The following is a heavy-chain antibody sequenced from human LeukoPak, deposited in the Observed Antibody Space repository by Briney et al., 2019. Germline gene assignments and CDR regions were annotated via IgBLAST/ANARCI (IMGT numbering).Heavy chain of an antibody. V-gene: IGHV1-8*01. CDR2: MNPNSGNT. J-gene: IGHJ6*03. D-gene: IGHD1-1*01. CDR3: ARVSVQNYYYYYYMDV. CDR1: GYTFTSYD. Sequence: ASVKVSCKASGYTFTSYDINWVRQANGKGREWMGWMNPNSGNTGYAQKFQGRVTMTRNTSISTAYMELSSLRSEDTAVYYCARVSVQNYYYYYYMDVWGKGTTVTVSS.